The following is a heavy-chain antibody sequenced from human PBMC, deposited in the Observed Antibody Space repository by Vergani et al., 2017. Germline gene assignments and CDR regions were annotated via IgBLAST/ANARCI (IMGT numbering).Heavy chain of an antibody. CDR1: GGSFTSYH. J-gene: IGHJ6*03. CDR2: IDHTGRP. D-gene: IGHD4-11*01. CDR3: ARVNTETNGHLYYYYYMDV. V-gene: IGHV4-34*01. Sequence: QVQLQQWGGGLLKPSETLSLTCVVNGGSFTSYHWTWIRQSPGEGLEWVGDIDHTGRPDYNPSLKSRLTIAVDTSRNQFSLTLNSVTATDTAIYFCARVNTETNGHLYYYYYMDVWGQGTAVTVS.